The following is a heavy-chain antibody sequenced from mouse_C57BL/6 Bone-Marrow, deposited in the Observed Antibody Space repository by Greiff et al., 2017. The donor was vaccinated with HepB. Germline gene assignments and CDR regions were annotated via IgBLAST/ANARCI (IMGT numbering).Heavy chain of an antibody. J-gene: IGHJ1*03. Sequence: QVHVKQPGAELVMPGASVKLSCKASGYTFTSYWMHWVKQRPGQGLEWIGEIDPSDSYTNYNQKFKGKSTLTVDKSSSTAYMQLSSLTSEDSAVYYCAGGNYPYWYFDVWGTGTTVTVSS. V-gene: IGHV1-69*01. CDR3: AGGNYPYWYFDV. D-gene: IGHD2-1*01. CDR1: GYTFTSYW. CDR2: IDPSDSYT.